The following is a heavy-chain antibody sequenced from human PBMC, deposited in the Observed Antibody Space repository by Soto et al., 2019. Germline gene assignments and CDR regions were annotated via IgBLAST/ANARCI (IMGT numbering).Heavy chain of an antibody. CDR2: IHPSDSLT. J-gene: IGHJ4*02. D-gene: IGHD5-18*01. CDR1: GYDFSKHW. CDR3: AKYSGGYSYVTRSFVDY. V-gene: IGHV5-10-1*04. Sequence: GESLKISCKGSGYDFSKHWITWVRQVPGKGLEWMGRIHPSDSLTNDSPSFQGRFTISRDNSKNTLYLQMNSLRAEDTAVYYCAKYSGGYSYVTRSFVDYWGQGTLVTVSS.